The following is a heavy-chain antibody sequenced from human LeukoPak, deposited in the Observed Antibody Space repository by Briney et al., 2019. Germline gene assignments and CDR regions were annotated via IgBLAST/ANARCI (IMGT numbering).Heavy chain of an antibody. CDR2: IYHSGST. J-gene: IGHJ4*02. V-gene: IGHV4-38-2*02. CDR3: ARHVGSYIH. CDR1: GYSISSGYY. Sequence: SETLSLTCTVSGYSISSGYYWGWIRQPPGKGLEWIGSIYHSGSTYYNPSLKSRVTISVDTSKNQFSLKLSSVTAADTAAYYCARHVGSYIHWGQGTLVTVSS. D-gene: IGHD1-26*01.